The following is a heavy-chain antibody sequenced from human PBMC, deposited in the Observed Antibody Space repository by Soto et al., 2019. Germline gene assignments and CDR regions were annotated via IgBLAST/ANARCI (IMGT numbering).Heavy chain of an antibody. J-gene: IGHJ6*02. V-gene: IGHV4-4*07. Sequence: QVQLQESGPGLVKPSETLSLTCTVSGGSISSYYWSWIRQPAGKGLEWIVRIYTSGSTNYNPSLKSRVTMSVDTSKTQFSLKLSSVTAADTAVYYCAREGIAVAGTYYYYGMDVWGQGTTVTVSS. CDR1: GGSISSYY. CDR3: AREGIAVAGTYYYYGMDV. D-gene: IGHD6-19*01. CDR2: IYTSGST.